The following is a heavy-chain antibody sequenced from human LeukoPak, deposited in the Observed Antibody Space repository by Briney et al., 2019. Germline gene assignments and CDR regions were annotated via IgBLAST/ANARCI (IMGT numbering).Heavy chain of an antibody. CDR2: INHSGST. Sequence: SETLSLTCAVYGGSFSGYYWSWIRQPPGKGLEWIGEINHSGSTNYNPSLKSRVTISVDTSKNQFSLKLTSVTAADTAVYYCAGKAVAGPYFDYWGQGTLVTVSS. CDR1: GGSFSGYY. J-gene: IGHJ4*02. D-gene: IGHD6-19*01. V-gene: IGHV4-34*01. CDR3: AGKAVAGPYFDY.